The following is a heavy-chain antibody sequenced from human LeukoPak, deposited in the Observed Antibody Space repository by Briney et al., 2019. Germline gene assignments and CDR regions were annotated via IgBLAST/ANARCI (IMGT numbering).Heavy chain of an antibody. CDR2: FNWYDCST. CDR1: GFNFDYYG. J-gene: IGHJ4*02. V-gene: IGHV3-20*04. Sequence: GGSLRLSCAASGFNFDYYGMSWVRQAPGMGLEWVSGFNWYDCSTGYADCVKARFTIPRDNAKNSLYLQMNSLTAEDTALYYCARGHYYDSSGYSFFDYWGQGTLVTVSS. D-gene: IGHD3-22*01. CDR3: ARGHYYDSSGYSFFDY.